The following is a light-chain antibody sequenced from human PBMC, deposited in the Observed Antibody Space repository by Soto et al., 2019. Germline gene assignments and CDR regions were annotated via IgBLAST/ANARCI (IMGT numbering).Light chain of an antibody. CDR2: DVS. Sequence: QSVLTQPRSVSGSPGQSVTISCTGTSSDVGGYNYVSWYQQHPGKAPKLMIYDVSEWPSGVPDRFSGSKSGNTASLTISGLQAEDEADYYCCSYAGNYAYVFGTGTKVTVL. CDR1: SSDVGGYNY. J-gene: IGLJ1*01. CDR3: CSYAGNYAYV. V-gene: IGLV2-11*01.